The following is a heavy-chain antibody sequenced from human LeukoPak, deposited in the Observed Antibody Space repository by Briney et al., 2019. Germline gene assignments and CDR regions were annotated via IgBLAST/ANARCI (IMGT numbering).Heavy chain of an antibody. V-gene: IGHV4-4*02. J-gene: IGHJ3*02. CDR2: IHHSGGT. CDR3: ARLDVHDAFDI. Sequence: PSETLSLTCTVSGASVSRNWWSWVRQPPGKGLEWIGEIHHSGGTNYNPSLKSRVTMSLDNSNNHFSLKLSSVTAADTAVYYCARLDVHDAFDIWGQGTMVTVSS. CDR1: GASVSRNW.